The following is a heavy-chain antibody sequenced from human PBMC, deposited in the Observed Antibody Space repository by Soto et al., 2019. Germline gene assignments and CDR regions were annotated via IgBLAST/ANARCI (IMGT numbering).Heavy chain of an antibody. D-gene: IGHD3-10*02. V-gene: IGHV1-2*02. CDR3: AREGFTMLGVAPDGNWFDP. J-gene: IGHJ5*02. Sequence: QVQLVQSGAAVKKPGASVKVSCKASGYTFTGYYMHWVRQAPGQGLEWMGWISPNSGGTNYAQKLQGRVTMTRDTSISTVHMELSRLRSDDTAVYYCAREGFTMLGVAPDGNWFDPWGQGTLVTVAS. CDR1: GYTFTGYY. CDR2: ISPNSGGT.